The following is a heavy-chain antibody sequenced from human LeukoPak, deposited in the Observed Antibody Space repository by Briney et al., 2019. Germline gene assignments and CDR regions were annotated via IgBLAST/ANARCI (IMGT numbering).Heavy chain of an antibody. J-gene: IGHJ4*02. CDR2: ISAYNGNT. Sequence: ASVKVSRKASGYTFTSYGISWVRQAPGQGLEWMGWISAYNGNTNYAQKLQGRVTMTTDTSTSTAYMELRSLRSDDTAVYYCARDRAYYYDSSGYYGEAADYWGQGTLVTVSS. V-gene: IGHV1-18*01. D-gene: IGHD3-22*01. CDR3: ARDRAYYYDSSGYYGEAADY. CDR1: GYTFTSYG.